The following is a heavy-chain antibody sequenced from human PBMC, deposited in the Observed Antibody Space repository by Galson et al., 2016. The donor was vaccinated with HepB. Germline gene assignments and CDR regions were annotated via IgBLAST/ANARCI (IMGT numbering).Heavy chain of an antibody. V-gene: IGHV4-61*02. CDR2: VYTSGNT. D-gene: IGHD6-13*01. CDR3: ARVPSESSWYPPQHHYYGMDV. Sequence: TLSLTCTVSGGSINSGSFYWSWIRQPAGKGLEWIGRVYTSGNTDHKPSLKSRVTMSVDTSKNQFSLRLTSVTAADTAVYYCARVPSESSWYPPQHHYYGMDVWGKGTTVTVSS. CDR1: GGSINSGSFY. J-gene: IGHJ6*04.